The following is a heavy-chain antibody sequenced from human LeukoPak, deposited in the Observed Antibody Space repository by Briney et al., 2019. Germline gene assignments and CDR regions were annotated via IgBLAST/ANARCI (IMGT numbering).Heavy chain of an antibody. Sequence: PGRSLRLSCAASGFTFSSYGMHWVRQAPGKGLEWVAVISYDGSNKYYADSVKGRFTISRDNSKNTLYLQMNSLRAGDTAVYYCAKEDYYYDSSGYYYYYYGMDVWGQGTTVTVSS. CDR3: AKEDYYYDSSGYYYYYYGMDV. CDR2: ISYDGSNK. D-gene: IGHD3-22*01. CDR1: GFTFSSYG. J-gene: IGHJ6*02. V-gene: IGHV3-30*18.